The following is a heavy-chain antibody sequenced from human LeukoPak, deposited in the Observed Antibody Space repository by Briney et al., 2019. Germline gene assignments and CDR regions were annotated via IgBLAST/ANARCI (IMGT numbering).Heavy chain of an antibody. CDR2: IYPGDSDT. Sequence: GESLKISCEGSGYTFTNYWIGWVRQMPGKGLEWMGIIYPGDSDTTYSPSFRGQVTISVDKSISTVYLQWNSLKASDTAMYYCARARRGFEFFGVVIIGSGAFDIWGQGTMVTVSS. D-gene: IGHD3-3*01. J-gene: IGHJ3*02. V-gene: IGHV5-51*01. CDR1: GYTFTNYW. CDR3: ARARRGFEFFGVVIIGSGAFDI.